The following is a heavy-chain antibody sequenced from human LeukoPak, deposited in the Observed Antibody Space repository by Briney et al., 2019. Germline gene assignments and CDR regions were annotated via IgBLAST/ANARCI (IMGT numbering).Heavy chain of an antibody. Sequence: RSGGSLRLSCAASGFTFDDYGMSWVRQAPGKGLEWVSGINWNGGSTGYADSVKGRFTISRDNAKNSLYLQMNSLRAEDTALYYCARYYYDSSGPKLGYYYYYMDVWGKGTTVTVSS. CDR1: GFTFDDYG. CDR3: ARYYYDSSGPKLGYYYYYMDV. V-gene: IGHV3-20*04. CDR2: INWNGGST. D-gene: IGHD3-22*01. J-gene: IGHJ6*03.